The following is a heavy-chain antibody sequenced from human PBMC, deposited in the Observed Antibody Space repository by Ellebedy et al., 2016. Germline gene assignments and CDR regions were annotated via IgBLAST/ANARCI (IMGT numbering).Heavy chain of an antibody. V-gene: IGHV4-39*07. CDR1: GGSISSSSSY. D-gene: IGHD6-19*01. CDR3: ARGGGGLRYSSGWYEDY. J-gene: IGHJ4*02. Sequence: GSLRLXXTVSGGSISSSSSYWGWIRQPPGKGLEWIGSIYYSGSTYYNPSLKSRFTISVDTSKNQFSLKLSSVTAADTAVYYCARGGGGLRYSSGWYEDYWGQGTLVTVSS. CDR2: IYYSGST.